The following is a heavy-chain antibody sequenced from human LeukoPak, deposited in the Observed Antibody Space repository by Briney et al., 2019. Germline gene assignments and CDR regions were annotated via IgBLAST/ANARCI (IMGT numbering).Heavy chain of an antibody. Sequence: ASVKVSCKASGYTFSSYGISWVRQAPGQGLEWMGRISGYNGNTNYAQKFQGRVTMTTDTSTSTGYMEVRSLRSDDTAVYYCARDLAWGYCDPGHCDSSNWYTEDWLDFWGQGTLVSVSS. D-gene: IGHD3-22*01. J-gene: IGHJ5*01. CDR3: ARDLAWGYCDPGHCDSSNWYTEDWLDF. CDR1: GYTFSSYG. CDR2: ISGYNGNT. V-gene: IGHV1-18*01.